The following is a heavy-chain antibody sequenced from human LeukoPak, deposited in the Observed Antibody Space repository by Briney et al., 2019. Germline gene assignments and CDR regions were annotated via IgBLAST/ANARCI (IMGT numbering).Heavy chain of an antibody. Sequence: PGGSLRLSCATSGFTFSAYSMHWVRQAPGKGLEWVSGISGSGGSTYYGDSAKGRFTISRDNSKNTLYLQMNSLRAEDTAVYYCAKVPYSSSWYFFDFWGQGTLVTVSS. D-gene: IGHD6-13*01. V-gene: IGHV3-23*01. CDR1: GFTFSAYS. J-gene: IGHJ4*02. CDR3: AKVPYSSSWYFFDF. CDR2: ISGSGGST.